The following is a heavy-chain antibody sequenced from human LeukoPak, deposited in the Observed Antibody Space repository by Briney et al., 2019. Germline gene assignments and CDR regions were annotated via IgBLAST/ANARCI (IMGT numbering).Heavy chain of an antibody. J-gene: IGHJ3*01. CDR3: ARDRRGSFYTFDL. CDR2: VSHTGAT. V-gene: IGHV4-59*01. CDR1: GASINGYF. D-gene: IGHD1-26*01. Sequence: PSETLSLTCSVSGASINGYFWNWVRQTPEKGLDWIGYVSHTGATTSNPTLKSRVSITIDTSKSQISLTMTSVTAADSALYYCARDRRGSFYTFDLWGPGTIVSVS.